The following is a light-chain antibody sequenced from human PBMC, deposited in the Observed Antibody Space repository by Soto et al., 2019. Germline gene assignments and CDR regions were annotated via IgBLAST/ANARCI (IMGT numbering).Light chain of an antibody. V-gene: IGKV1-5*03. CDR2: QAS. J-gene: IGKJ1*01. CDR3: LQYQSYWT. Sequence: DIQMTQSPSTLSASVGDRVSITCRASQSISRQLAWYQQKPGKAPNLLIYQASNLETRVPSRFTGSGSGTEFTLTISSLQPDDLAIYYCLQYQSYWTFGQGTKVEVK. CDR1: QSISRQ.